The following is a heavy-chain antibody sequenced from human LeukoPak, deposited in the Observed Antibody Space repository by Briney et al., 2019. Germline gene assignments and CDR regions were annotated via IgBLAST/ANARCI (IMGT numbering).Heavy chain of an antibody. CDR1: GFTFSDYY. CDR3: ARDASADYGGNSDYFDY. CDR2: ISSSGSTI. D-gene: IGHD4-23*01. Sequence: GGSLRLSCAASGFTFSDYYMSWIRHAPGKGLVWVSYISSSGSTIYYADSVKGRFTISRDNAKNSLYLQMNSLRAEDTAVYYCARDASADYGGNSDYFDYWGQGTLVTVSS. V-gene: IGHV3-11*01. J-gene: IGHJ4*02.